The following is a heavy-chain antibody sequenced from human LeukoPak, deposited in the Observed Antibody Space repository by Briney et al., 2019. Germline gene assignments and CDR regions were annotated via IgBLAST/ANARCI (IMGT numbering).Heavy chain of an antibody. D-gene: IGHD4-23*01. CDR1: GFTFSSYW. Sequence: GGSLRLSCAASGFTFSSYWMSWVRQAPGKGLEWVANIKQDGSEKYYVDSVKGRFTISRDNAKNSLYLQMNSLRAEDTAVYYCARDFPSDYGGPFDYWGQGTLVTVSS. CDR2: IKQDGSEK. J-gene: IGHJ4*02. V-gene: IGHV3-7*01. CDR3: ARDFPSDYGGPFDY.